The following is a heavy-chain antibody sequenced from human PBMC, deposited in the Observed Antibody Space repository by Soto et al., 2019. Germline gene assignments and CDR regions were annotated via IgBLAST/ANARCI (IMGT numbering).Heavy chain of an antibody. V-gene: IGHV3-21*01. Sequence: EVQLVESGGGLVKPGGSLRLSCAASGFTFSSYSMNWVRQAPGKGLEWVSSINSSSSYIYYADSVKGRFTISRDNAKNSLYLQMNSLRAEDTAVYYCARDYSSSSRYYYYGMDVWGQGTTVTVSS. CDR3: ARDYSSSSRYYYYGMDV. J-gene: IGHJ6*02. CDR2: INSSSSYI. D-gene: IGHD6-6*01. CDR1: GFTFSSYS.